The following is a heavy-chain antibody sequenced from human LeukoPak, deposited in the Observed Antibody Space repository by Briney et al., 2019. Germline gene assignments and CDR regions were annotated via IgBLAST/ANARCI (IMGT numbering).Heavy chain of an antibody. Sequence: PGGSLRLSCAASGFTFSSYGMHWVRQAPGKGLEWVAVISYDGSNKYYADSVKGRFTISRDNSKNTLYLQMNSLRAEDTAVYYCAKDKRVYIAAAGTEIDYWGQGTLVTVSS. CDR1: GFTFSSYG. D-gene: IGHD6-13*01. V-gene: IGHV3-30*18. J-gene: IGHJ4*02. CDR3: AKDKRVYIAAAGTEIDY. CDR2: ISYDGSNK.